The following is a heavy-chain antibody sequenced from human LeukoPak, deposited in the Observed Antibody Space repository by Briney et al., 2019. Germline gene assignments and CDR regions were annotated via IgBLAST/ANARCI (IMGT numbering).Heavy chain of an antibody. J-gene: IGHJ3*02. Sequence: KPSETLSLTCTVSGGSISSYYWSWIRQPPGKGLEWIRYIYYSGSTNYNPSLKSRVTISVDTSKNQFSLKLSSVTAADTAVYYCASIDFWSGYPDAFDIWGQGTMVTVSS. CDR3: ASIDFWSGYPDAFDI. CDR2: IYYSGST. D-gene: IGHD3-3*01. CDR1: GGSISSYY. V-gene: IGHV4-59*01.